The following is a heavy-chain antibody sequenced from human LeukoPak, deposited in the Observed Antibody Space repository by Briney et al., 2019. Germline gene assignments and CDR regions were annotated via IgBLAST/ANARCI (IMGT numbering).Heavy chain of an antibody. CDR1: GGTFSRYA. D-gene: IGHD3-9*01. CDR2: IIPIFGTA. CDR3: ARLPLTGYSRGYYYGMDV. Sequence: SVKVSCKASGGTFSRYAISWVRQAPGQGLEWMGGIIPIFGTANHAQKFQGRVTITADESTSTAYMELSSLRSEDTAVYYCARLPLTGYSRGYYYGMDVWGQGTTVTVSS. V-gene: IGHV1-69*13. J-gene: IGHJ6*02.